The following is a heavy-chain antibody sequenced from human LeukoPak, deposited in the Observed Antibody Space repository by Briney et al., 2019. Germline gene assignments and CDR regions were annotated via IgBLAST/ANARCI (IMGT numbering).Heavy chain of an antibody. Sequence: SETLSLTCAVSGGSISSHYWSWIRQPPGKGLECIGYISYSGSTNYNPSLKSRVTISLDTSKNQLSLKLNSVTAADTAVYYCAIVLHYDTHRYYRDYFDYWGQGTLVTVSS. CDR1: GGSISSHY. CDR3: AIVLHYDTHRYYRDYFDY. V-gene: IGHV4-59*11. CDR2: ISYSGST. D-gene: IGHD3-22*01. J-gene: IGHJ4*02.